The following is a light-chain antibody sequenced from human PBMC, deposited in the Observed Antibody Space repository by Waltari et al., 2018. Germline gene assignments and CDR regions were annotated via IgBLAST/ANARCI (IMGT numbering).Light chain of an antibody. J-gene: IGKJ1*01. V-gene: IGKV1-12*01. Sequence: DIQMTQSPSSLSASVGDRVTLTCRASQGISSRLAWYQQKPGKAPKLLIYDASSLHSGVPSRFSGSGSGTDFTLTISSLQPEDFVTYYCQQVNSFPRTFGQGTKVEVK. CDR2: DAS. CDR1: QGISSR. CDR3: QQVNSFPRT.